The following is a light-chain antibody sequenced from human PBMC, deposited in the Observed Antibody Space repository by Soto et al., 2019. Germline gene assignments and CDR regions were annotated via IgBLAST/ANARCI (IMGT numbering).Light chain of an antibody. V-gene: IGLV2-14*01. J-gene: IGLJ1*01. Sequence: QSVLTQPASVYGSPGQSITISCSGTSSDVGSYDHVAWYQQFPGKTPKLMIYAVSNRPSGVSNRFSGSKSGNTASLTISGLQAEAEADYYCISYTDSSTSYVFGTGTKRTVL. CDR2: AVS. CDR1: SSDVGSYDH. CDR3: ISYTDSSTSYV.